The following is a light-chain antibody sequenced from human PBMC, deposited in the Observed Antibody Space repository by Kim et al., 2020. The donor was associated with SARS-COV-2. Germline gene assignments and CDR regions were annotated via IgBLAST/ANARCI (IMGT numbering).Light chain of an antibody. CDR3: QQRSNCLT. CDR1: HSVSSD. J-gene: IGKJ4*01. Sequence: SFYQGDRSSLSCRASHSVSSDLAWYQQKPGQAPRLLIYDASNRATGIPARFSGSGSGTDFTLTISSLEPEDFAVYYCQQRSNCLTFGGGTKVDIK. CDR2: DAS. V-gene: IGKV3-11*01.